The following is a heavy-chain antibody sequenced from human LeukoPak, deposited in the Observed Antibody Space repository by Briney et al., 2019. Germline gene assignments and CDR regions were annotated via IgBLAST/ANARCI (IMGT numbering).Heavy chain of an antibody. J-gene: IGHJ4*02. V-gene: IGHV3-7*01. CDR1: GFAFSSYW. CDR2: IKQDGGEK. Sequence: GGSLRLSCVASGFAFSSYWMSWVRQAPGNGLEWVANIKQDGGEKYYVDSVKGRFTISRDNAKNSLFLQMNSLRVEGTAVYYCARLGGSYYTYWGQGTLVTVSS. CDR3: ARLGGSYYTY. D-gene: IGHD1-26*01.